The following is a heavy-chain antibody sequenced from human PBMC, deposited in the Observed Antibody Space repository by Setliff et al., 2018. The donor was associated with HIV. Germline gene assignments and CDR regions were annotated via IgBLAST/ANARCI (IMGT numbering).Heavy chain of an antibody. J-gene: IGHJ6*03. D-gene: IGHD2-2*01. CDR1: GFTFSNAW. Sequence: GGSLRLSCAASGFTFSNAWMNWVRQAPGKGLEWVGRIQSKTDGGTTDYAAPVKGRFTISRDDSKNTLYLQMNSLKTEDTAVYYCTTGLYCSSTSCYPILYYYCYYMDVWGKGTTVTVSS. CDR3: TTGLYCSSTSCYPILYYYCYYMDV. V-gene: IGHV3-15*07. CDR2: IQSKTDGGTT.